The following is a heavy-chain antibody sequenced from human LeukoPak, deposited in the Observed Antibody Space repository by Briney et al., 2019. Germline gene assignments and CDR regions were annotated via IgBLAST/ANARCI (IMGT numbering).Heavy chain of an antibody. V-gene: IGHV4-38-2*02. CDR2: IHHSGAT. J-gene: IGHJ4*02. CDR1: GYSIGSGYY. Sequence: SETLSLTCTVSGYSIGSGYYWDWIRQTPGKGLEWVGSIHHSGATYYNPSLKSRGTISMDSPRDQFSLTLSSATAADTALYFCARHPPRPTWGFDYWGQGTLVIVSS. D-gene: IGHD1-26*01. CDR3: ARHPPRPTWGFDY.